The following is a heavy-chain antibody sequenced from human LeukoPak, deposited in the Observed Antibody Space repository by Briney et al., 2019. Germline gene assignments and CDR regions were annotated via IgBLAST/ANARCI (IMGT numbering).Heavy chain of an antibody. V-gene: IGHV3-23*01. CDR3: AKDPYGDTRAAEYFQH. J-gene: IGHJ1*01. CDR2: ISGSGGST. Sequence: GGSLRLSCAASGFTFSSYAMSWVRQAPGKGLEWVSAISGSGGSTYYADSVKGRFTISRDNSKNTLYLQMNSLRAEDTAVYYCAKDPYGDTRAAEYFQHWGQGTLVTVSS. D-gene: IGHD4-17*01. CDR1: GFTFSSYA.